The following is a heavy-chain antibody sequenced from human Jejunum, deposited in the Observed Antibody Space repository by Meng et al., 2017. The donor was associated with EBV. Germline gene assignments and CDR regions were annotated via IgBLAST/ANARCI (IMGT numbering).Heavy chain of an antibody. CDR2: INTANGNP. Sequence: QVQVVQSGSELKQPGASVRLSCKASGYTFTDFAIIWVRQAPGQGLEWMGWINTANGNPTYAQAFTGRFVFSLDTSVNTAFLQISDLKAEDSALYYCARYSGSYSLANWGQGTLVTVSS. J-gene: IGHJ4*02. CDR3: ARYSGSYSLAN. D-gene: IGHD3-10*01. V-gene: IGHV7-4-1*02. CDR1: GYTFTDFA.